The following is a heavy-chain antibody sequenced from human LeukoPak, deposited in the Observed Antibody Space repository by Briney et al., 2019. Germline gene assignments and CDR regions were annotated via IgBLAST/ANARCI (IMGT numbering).Heavy chain of an antibody. Sequence: GGSLRLSCAASGFTFRSYWMHWVRQAPGKGLVWVSLINSDGSSTNYADSVKGRFTISRDNAKNALYLQMNSLRAEDTAVYYCARGPSRVDVWGQGTTVTVSS. J-gene: IGHJ6*02. CDR2: INSDGSST. CDR1: GFTFRSYW. V-gene: IGHV3-74*01. CDR3: ARGPSRVDV.